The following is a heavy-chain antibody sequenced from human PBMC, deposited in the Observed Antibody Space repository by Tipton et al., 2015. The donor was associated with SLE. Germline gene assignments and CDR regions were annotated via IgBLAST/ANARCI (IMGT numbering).Heavy chain of an antibody. CDR3: ARSLHMIVVVIPGY. CDR1: GGSISSGGYY. V-gene: IGHV4-31*03. CDR2: IYYSGST. Sequence: TLSLTCTVSGGSISSGGYYWSWIRQHPGKGLEWIGYIYYSGSTYYNPSLKSRVTIAVDTSKNQFSLKLSSVTAADTAVYYCARSLHMIVVVIPGYWGQGTLVTVSA. J-gene: IGHJ4*02. D-gene: IGHD3-22*01.